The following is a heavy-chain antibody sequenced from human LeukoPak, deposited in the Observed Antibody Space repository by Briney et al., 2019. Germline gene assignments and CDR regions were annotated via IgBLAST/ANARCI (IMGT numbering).Heavy chain of an antibody. CDR1: GFTFSSYA. V-gene: IGHV3-30*04. CDR3: AKVPEPSDSWLFGY. D-gene: IGHD6-13*01. J-gene: IGHJ4*02. Sequence: GRSLRLSCAASGFTFSSYAMHWVRQAPGKGLEWVAVISYDGSNKYYADSVKGRFTISRDNSKNTLFLQMNSLRVEDMAVYYCAKVPEPSDSWLFGYWGQGTLVTVSS. CDR2: ISYDGSNK.